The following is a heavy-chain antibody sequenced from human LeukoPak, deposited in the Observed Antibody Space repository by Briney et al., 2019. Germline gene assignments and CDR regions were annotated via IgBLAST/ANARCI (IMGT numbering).Heavy chain of an antibody. Sequence: GESLKISCQSSGFSFTTYWIGWVRHMPGEGVDWMGAILPGDSNVRYSPSFQGQVPISVDKSTDTASLEWSSLRASDTGMYYCAAIRASRAWYFHLWGRGTPVTVSS. CDR3: AAIRASRAWYFHL. V-gene: IGHV5-51*01. CDR2: ILPGDSNV. J-gene: IGHJ2*01. CDR1: GFSFTTYW.